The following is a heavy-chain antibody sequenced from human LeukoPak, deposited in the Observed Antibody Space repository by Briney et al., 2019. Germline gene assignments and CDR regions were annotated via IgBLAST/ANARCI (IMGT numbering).Heavy chain of an antibody. V-gene: IGHV4-59*01. Sequence: SETLSLTCTVSGGSISSYYWSWIRQPPGKGLEWIGYIYYSGSTNYNPSLKSRVTISVDTSKNQFSLKLSSVTAADTAVYYCARALEMATNDYYYYYYMDVWGKGTTVTVSS. J-gene: IGHJ6*03. CDR3: ARALEMATNDYYYYYYMDV. CDR2: IYYSGST. CDR1: GGSISSYY. D-gene: IGHD5-24*01.